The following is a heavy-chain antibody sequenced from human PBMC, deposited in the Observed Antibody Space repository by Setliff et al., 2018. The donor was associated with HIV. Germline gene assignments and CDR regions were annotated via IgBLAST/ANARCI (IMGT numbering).Heavy chain of an antibody. V-gene: IGHV3-23*01. D-gene: IGHD3-16*01. CDR1: GFTFSNYA. Sequence: GGSLRLSCAASGFTFSNYAMSWVRQAPGKGLEWVSAITGSGRTTYYADSVKGRFTISRDNSKNTLSLQMNSLRAEDTAVYYCAKDYVENEYWGQGTLVTVSS. CDR3: AKDYVENEY. J-gene: IGHJ4*02. CDR2: ITGSGRTT.